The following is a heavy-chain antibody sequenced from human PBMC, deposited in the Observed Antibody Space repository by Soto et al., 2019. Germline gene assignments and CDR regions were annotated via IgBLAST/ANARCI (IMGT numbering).Heavy chain of an antibody. V-gene: IGHV1-58*01. CDR3: AAERGYCSSPSCYMYYYGMDV. CDR2: IVVGSGNT. Sequence: SVKVSCKASGFTFTSSAVQWVRQARGQRLEWIGWIVVGSGNTNYAQKLQERVTITRDMSTSTAYMELSSLRSEDTAVYYCAAERGYCSSPSCYMYYYGMDVWGQGTTVTVSS. J-gene: IGHJ6*02. D-gene: IGHD2-2*02. CDR1: GFTFTSSA.